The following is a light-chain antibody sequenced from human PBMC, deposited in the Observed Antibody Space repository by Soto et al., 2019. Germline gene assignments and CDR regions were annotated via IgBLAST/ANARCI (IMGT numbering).Light chain of an antibody. V-gene: IGKV1-39*01. J-gene: IGKJ5*01. CDR2: DAS. Sequence: GDRVTITCRASQTITTWMAWYQQKPGKAPKLLVYDASTLQSGVATRFSGSGSGTEFTLTVTSLQPEDSATYYCQQSYRGLTFGQGTRLEIK. CDR1: QTITTW. CDR3: QQSYRGLT.